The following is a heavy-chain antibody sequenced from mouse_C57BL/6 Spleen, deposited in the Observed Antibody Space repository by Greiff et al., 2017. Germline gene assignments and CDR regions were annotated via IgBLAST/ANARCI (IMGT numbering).Heavy chain of an antibody. J-gene: IGHJ1*03. D-gene: IGHD1-1*01. CDR3: AREESSSYGYFDV. CDR1: GFTFSDYY. Sequence: EVQLVESEGGLVQPGSSMKLSCTASGFTFSDYYMAWVRQVPEKGLEWVANINYDGSSTYYLDSLKSRFSISRDNAKNIQYLQMSSLKSEDTATYYCAREESSSYGYFDVWGTGTTVTVSS. CDR2: INYDGSST. V-gene: IGHV5-16*01.